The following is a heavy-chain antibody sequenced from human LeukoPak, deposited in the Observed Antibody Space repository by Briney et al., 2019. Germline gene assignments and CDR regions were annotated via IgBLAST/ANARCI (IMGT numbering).Heavy chain of an antibody. Sequence: PSETLSLTCTVSGGSISSGSYYWSWIRHPAGKGLEWIGRIYTSGSTNYNSSLKSRVPISVETSKNQFSLKLSSVTAADTAVYYCARDIVVVVAAKIQNWFDPWGQGTLVTVSS. D-gene: IGHD2-15*01. V-gene: IGHV4-61*02. CDR2: IYTSGST. CDR3: ARDIVVVVAAKIQNWFDP. CDR1: GGSISSGSYY. J-gene: IGHJ5*02.